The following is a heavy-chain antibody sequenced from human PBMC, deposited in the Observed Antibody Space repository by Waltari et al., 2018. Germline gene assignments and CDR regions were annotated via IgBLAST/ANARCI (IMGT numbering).Heavy chain of an antibody. Sequence: QVQLQESGPGLVKSSETLSLTCTVSGGSISTYYWSWIRQPPGKGLEWIGYFYNSGSTNSNPSLKSRVTRSVDTSKNLFSLKLSSVTAADTAVYYCARDREHSYGKYFDYWGQGILVTVSS. D-gene: IGHD5-18*01. CDR1: GGSISTYY. CDR3: ARDREHSYGKYFDY. J-gene: IGHJ4*02. V-gene: IGHV4-59*01. CDR2: FYNSGST.